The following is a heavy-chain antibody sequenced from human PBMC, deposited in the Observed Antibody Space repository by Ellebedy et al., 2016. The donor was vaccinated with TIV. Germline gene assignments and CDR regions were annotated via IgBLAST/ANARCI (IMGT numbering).Heavy chain of an antibody. Sequence: MPSETLSLTCTVSRGSLNTYYWSWIRQSPQKGLEWIAYASDGWSTVYNPSLKSRATLLLDTSKNQFSLSLTSVTAADTAVYYCAKRSGAAFFDYWGPGLLVTVSS. CDR1: RGSLNTYY. CDR3: AKRSGAAFFDY. J-gene: IGHJ4*02. V-gene: IGHV4-59*08. CDR2: ASDGWST. D-gene: IGHD7-27*01.